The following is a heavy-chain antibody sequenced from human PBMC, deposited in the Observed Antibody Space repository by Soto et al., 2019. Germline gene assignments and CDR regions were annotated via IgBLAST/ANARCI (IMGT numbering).Heavy chain of an antibody. J-gene: IGHJ4*02. Sequence: EVQLLESGGDLVQPGGSLRLSCAASGFTFSSYAMSWVRQAPGKGLEWVSTISGRGDDTYYTDSVKGRFTISRDNSKNTLYVHMNSLRAEDTAVYYCARAQPTYSSSYFDYWCQGTLVTVS. D-gene: IGHD3-22*01. CDR2: ISGRGDDT. V-gene: IGHV3-23*01. CDR3: ARAQPTYSSSYFDY. CDR1: GFTFSSYA.